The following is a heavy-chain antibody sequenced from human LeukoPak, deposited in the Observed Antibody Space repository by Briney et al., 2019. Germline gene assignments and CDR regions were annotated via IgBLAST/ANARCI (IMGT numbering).Heavy chain of an antibody. CDR1: GYTFTSYA. CDR3: ARDNSYYGSGSYTAGRWDYFDY. J-gene: IGHJ4*02. CDR2: INTNTGNP. D-gene: IGHD3-10*01. V-gene: IGHV7-4-1*02. Sequence: ASVKVSCKASGYTFTSYAMNWVRQAPGQGLEWMGWINTNTGNPTYAQGFTGRFVFSLDTSVSTAYLQISSLKAEDTAVYYCARDNSYYGSGSYTAGRWDYFDYWGQGTLVTVSS.